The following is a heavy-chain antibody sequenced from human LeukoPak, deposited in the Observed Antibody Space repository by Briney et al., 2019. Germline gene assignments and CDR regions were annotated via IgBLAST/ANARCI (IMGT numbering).Heavy chain of an antibody. CDR1: GYTFTSYG. Sequence: ASVKVSCKPSGYTFTSYGINWVRQAPGQGLEWMGWISTYNGKTNYAQQLQGRVTMTADASTSTAYMEVRGLRSDDTAVYYCARDLLTYCSSTSCRYFDYWGQGTLVTVSS. J-gene: IGHJ4*02. V-gene: IGHV1-18*01. D-gene: IGHD2-2*01. CDR3: ARDLLTYCSSTSCRYFDY. CDR2: ISTYNGKT.